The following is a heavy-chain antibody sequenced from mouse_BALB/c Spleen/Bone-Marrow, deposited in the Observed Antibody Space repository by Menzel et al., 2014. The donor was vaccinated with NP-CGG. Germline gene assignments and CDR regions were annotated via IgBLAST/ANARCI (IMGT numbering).Heavy chain of an antibody. D-gene: IGHD2-4*01. CDR2: ILPGSGTT. CDR3: ARLITTGGFAY. J-gene: IGHJ3*01. CDR1: GYTFSIYW. Sequence: VKVVESGAELMKPGASVKISCKATGYTFSIYWIEWVKQRPGHGLEWIGEILPGSGTTNYNEKFKGKATFTADTSSNTAYMQLSSLTSEDSAVYYCARLITTGGFAYWGQGTLVTVSA. V-gene: IGHV1-9*01.